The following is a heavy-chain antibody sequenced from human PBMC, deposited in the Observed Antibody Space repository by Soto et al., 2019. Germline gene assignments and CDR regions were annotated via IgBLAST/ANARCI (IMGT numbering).Heavy chain of an antibody. D-gene: IGHD6-13*01. J-gene: IGHJ4*02. CDR2: INPNSGGT. CDR3: ARDPSSSWYAFDY. V-gene: IGHV1-2*04. Sequence: ASVKVSCKASGYTFTGYYMHWVRQAPGQGLEWMGWINPNSGGTNYAQKFQGWVTMTRDTSISTAYMELSRLRSDDTAVYYCARDPSSSWYAFDYWGQGTLVTVSS. CDR1: GYTFTGYY.